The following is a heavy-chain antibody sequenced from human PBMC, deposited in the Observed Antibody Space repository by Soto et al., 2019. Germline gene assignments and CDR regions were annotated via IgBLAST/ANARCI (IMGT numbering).Heavy chain of an antibody. CDR2: IWYDGSNK. CDR3: AREEAEPCICYDP. Sequence: QVQLVESGGGVVQPGRSLRLSCAASGFTFSSYGMHWVRQAPGKGLEWVAVIWYDGSNKYYADSVKGRFTISRDNSKNTLYLQMNSLRAEDTAVYYCAREEAEPCICYDPWGQGTLVTVSS. J-gene: IGHJ5*02. V-gene: IGHV3-33*01. CDR1: GFTFSSYG. D-gene: IGHD2-15*01.